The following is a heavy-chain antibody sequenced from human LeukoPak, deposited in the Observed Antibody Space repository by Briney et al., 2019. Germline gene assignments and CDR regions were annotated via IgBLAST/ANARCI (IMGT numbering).Heavy chain of an antibody. Sequence: GGSLRLSCTASGFTFGDYAMSWVRQAPGKGLEWVGFIRSKAYGGTTEYAAFVKGRFTISRDDSKSIAYLQMNSLRAEDTAVYYCAKWGDYDVLTGYYDPDYWGQGTLVTVSS. V-gene: IGHV3-49*04. CDR3: AKWGDYDVLTGYYDPDY. CDR2: IRSKAYGGTT. CDR1: GFTFGDYA. D-gene: IGHD3-9*01. J-gene: IGHJ4*02.